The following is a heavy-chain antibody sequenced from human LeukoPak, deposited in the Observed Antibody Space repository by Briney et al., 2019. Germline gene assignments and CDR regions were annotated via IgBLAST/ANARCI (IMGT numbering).Heavy chain of an antibody. J-gene: IGHJ5*02. V-gene: IGHV4-34*01. D-gene: IGHD4-11*01. CDR2: IDHSGST. CDR1: GGSFSGYY. Sequence: SETLSLTCAVYGGSFSGYYWSWIRQPPGKGLEWIGEIDHSGSTNYNPSLKSRVTISVDTSKNQFSLKLSSVTAADTAAYYCATRTTTSGLQAYNWFDPWGQGTLVTVSS. CDR3: ATRTTTSGLQAYNWFDP.